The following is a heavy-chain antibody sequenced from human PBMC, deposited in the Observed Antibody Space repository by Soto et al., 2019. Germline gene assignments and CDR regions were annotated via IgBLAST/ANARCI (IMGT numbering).Heavy chain of an antibody. CDR3: AKSPGYCSGGSCYLWFDP. Sequence: EVQLLESGGGLVQPGGSPRLSCAASGFTFSSYAMSWVRQAPGKGLEWVSAISGSGGSTYYADSVKGRFTISRDNSKNTLYLQMNSLRAEDTAVYYCAKSPGYCSGGSCYLWFDPWGQGTLVTVSS. J-gene: IGHJ5*02. D-gene: IGHD2-15*01. V-gene: IGHV3-23*01. CDR1: GFTFSSYA. CDR2: ISGSGGST.